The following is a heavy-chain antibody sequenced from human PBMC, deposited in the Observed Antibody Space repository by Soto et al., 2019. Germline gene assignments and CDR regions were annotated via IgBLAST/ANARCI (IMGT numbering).Heavy chain of an antibody. CDR3: ARDGGSSGVDY. CDR1: GFTVSNNY. Sequence: SLRLSCAASGFTVSNNYMSWVRQAPGKGLEWVSVIYSGGTTYYSDSVKGRFTISRDNSKNTLYLQMNSLRAEDTAVYYCARDGGSSGVDYWGQGTLVTVSS. D-gene: IGHD6-19*01. J-gene: IGHJ4*02. CDR2: IYSGGTT. V-gene: IGHV3-53*01.